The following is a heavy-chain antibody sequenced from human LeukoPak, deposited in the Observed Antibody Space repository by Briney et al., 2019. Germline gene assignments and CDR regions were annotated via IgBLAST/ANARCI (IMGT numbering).Heavy chain of an antibody. CDR3: ARHRIPSIVVVPAARNYYYYYMDV. CDR2: IYYSGST. D-gene: IGHD2-2*01. Sequence: SETLSLTCTVSGGSISSYYWSWIRQPPGKGLEWIGYIYYSGSTNYNPSLKSRVTISVDTSKNQFSLKLSSVTAADTAVYYCARHRIPSIVVVPAARNYYYYYMDVWGKGTTVTISS. J-gene: IGHJ6*03. V-gene: IGHV4-59*08. CDR1: GGSISSYY.